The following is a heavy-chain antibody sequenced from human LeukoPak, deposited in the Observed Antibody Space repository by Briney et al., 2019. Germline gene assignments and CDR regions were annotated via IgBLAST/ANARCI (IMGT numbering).Heavy chain of an antibody. CDR3: AKMVHTEQWLVPFDY. V-gene: IGHV3-30*18. J-gene: IGHJ4*02. D-gene: IGHD6-19*01. CDR1: GFTFSSYG. Sequence: GRSLRLSCAASGFTFSSYGMHWVRQAPGKGLEWVAVISSEGSEKFYADSVKGRFTISRDNSKNTLYLQMNSLRAEDTAVYYCAKMVHTEQWLVPFDYWGQGTLVTVSS. CDR2: ISSEGSEK.